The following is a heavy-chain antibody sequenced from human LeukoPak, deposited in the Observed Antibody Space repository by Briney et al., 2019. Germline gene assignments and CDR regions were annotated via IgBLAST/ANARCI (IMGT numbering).Heavy chain of an antibody. CDR1: GGSISSYY. CDR2: IYYSGST. J-gene: IGHJ3*02. D-gene: IGHD3-3*01. V-gene: IGHV4-59*08. Sequence: PSETLSLTCTVSGGSISSYYWSWIRQPPGKGLEWIGYIYYSGSTNYNPSLKSRVTISVDTSKNQFSLKLSSVTAADTAVYYCARLYASWSGWHAFDIWGQGTMVTVSS. CDR3: ARLYASWSGWHAFDI.